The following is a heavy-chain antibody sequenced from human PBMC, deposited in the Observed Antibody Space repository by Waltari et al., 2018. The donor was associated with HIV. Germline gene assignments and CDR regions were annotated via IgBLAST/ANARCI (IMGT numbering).Heavy chain of an antibody. Sequence: EVPLVDHGGRLLQPGESLRLACAASGFTVRSNNMICVRQAPGKGLEWVSVIYRGGSTYYADSVKGRFTISRDNSKNTLYLQMNSLRAEDTAVYYCARNTYGSGSDLDYYGMDVWGQGTTVTVSS. J-gene: IGHJ6*02. CDR2: IYRGGST. CDR1: GFTVRSNN. CDR3: ARNTYGSGSDLDYYGMDV. V-gene: IGHV3-53*01. D-gene: IGHD3-10*01.